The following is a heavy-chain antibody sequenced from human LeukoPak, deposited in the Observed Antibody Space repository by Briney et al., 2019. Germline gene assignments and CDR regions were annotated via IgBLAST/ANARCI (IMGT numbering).Heavy chain of an antibody. CDR2: IHYTGST. CDR1: GGSISSYY. J-gene: IGHJ6*03. D-gene: IGHD2-15*01. V-gene: IGHV4-59*12. CDR3: ARDQRYCSGGSCYLDYYYYMDV. Sequence: SETLSLTCTVSGGSISSYYWSWIRQSPGKGLECIGYIHYTGSTNYNPSLKSRVTMSVDTSKNQFSLKLSPVTAADTAVYYCARDQRYCSGGSCYLDYYYYMDVWGKGTTVTISS.